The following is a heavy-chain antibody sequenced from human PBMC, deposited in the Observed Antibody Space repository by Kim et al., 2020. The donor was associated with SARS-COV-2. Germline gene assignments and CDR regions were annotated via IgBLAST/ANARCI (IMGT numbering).Heavy chain of an antibody. J-gene: IGHJ4*02. V-gene: IGHV5-51*01. CDR3: ARIGDY. CDR2: PVDATT. D-gene: IGHD2-15*01. Sequence: PVDATTRHSPSFQGQVTISADKSISTAYLQWSSLKASDTAMYYCARIGDYWGQGTLVTVSS.